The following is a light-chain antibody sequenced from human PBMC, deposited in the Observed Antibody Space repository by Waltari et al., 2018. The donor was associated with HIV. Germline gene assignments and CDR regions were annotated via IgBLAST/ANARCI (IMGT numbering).Light chain of an antibody. CDR2: DNN. V-gene: IGLV1-51*01. Sequence: QSVLTQPPSVSAAPGQTVTISCSGSNPNIGTHYVPWYQQLPGSAPKLLIYDNNKRPSGIPDRFSGSKSGTSATLGITGLQTGDEADYYCGTWDSSLSAGVFGGGTKVTVL. CDR3: GTWDSSLSAGV. J-gene: IGLJ2*01. CDR1: NPNIGTHY.